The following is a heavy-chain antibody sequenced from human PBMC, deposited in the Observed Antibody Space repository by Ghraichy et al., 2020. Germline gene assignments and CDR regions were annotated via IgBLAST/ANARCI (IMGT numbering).Heavy chain of an antibody. D-gene: IGHD4-11*01. CDR1: GDSISNYY. CDR2: ISYSGST. Sequence: SETLSLTCSVSGDSISNYYWSWTRQPPGKGLEWIGYISYSGSTNYNPSLKSRVTISVDKSRNQFSLKLTSVTAADTAVYYCASIYDYSNHYLDNWGQGTLVTVSS. J-gene: IGHJ4*02. CDR3: ASIYDYSNHYLDN. V-gene: IGHV4-59*01.